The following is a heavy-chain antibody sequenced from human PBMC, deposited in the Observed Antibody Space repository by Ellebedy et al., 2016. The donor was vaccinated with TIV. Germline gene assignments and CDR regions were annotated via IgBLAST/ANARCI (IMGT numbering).Heavy chain of an antibody. D-gene: IGHD4-23*01. CDR3: ARDPVGVGPAFDV. CDR2: IPESGGNT. CDR1: GLTFSSHA. J-gene: IGHJ3*01. V-gene: IGHV3-23*01. Sequence: PGGSLRLSCAASGLTFSSHAMSWVRQAPGKGLEWVSSIPESGGNTYYADSVKGRFTISRDNSKDTLFLQMNRLRAEDTAIYFCARDPVGVGPAFDVWGQGTMVTVSS.